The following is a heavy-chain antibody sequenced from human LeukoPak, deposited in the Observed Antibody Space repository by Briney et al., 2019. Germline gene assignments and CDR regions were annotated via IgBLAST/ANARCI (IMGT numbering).Heavy chain of an antibody. CDR2: INSDGSTT. CDR3: ARDPRGGTLDY. D-gene: IGHD3-10*01. CDR1: GFTFSTYW. V-gene: IGHV3-74*01. Sequence: PGGSLRLSCAASGFTFSTYWMHWVRQAPGKGLVWVSRINSDGSTTNYADSVKGLFTISRDNAKNTLYLQMNSLRAEDTAVYYCARDPRGGTLDYWGQGTLVTVSS. J-gene: IGHJ4*02.